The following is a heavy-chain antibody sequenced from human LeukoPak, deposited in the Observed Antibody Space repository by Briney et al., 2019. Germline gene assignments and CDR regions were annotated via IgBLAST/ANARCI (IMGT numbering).Heavy chain of an antibody. J-gene: IGHJ4*02. CDR2: IYYSGST. CDR1: GGSISSYY. CDR3: ARGNYYDSSSYYRLFDY. Sequence: SETLSLTCTVSGGSISSYYWTWIRQPPGKGLEWIGYIYYSGSTNYNPSLKSRVTISIDTTKNQFSLKLSSVTAADTAVYYCARGNYYDSSSYYRLFDYWGQGTLVTVSS. D-gene: IGHD3-22*01. V-gene: IGHV4-59*01.